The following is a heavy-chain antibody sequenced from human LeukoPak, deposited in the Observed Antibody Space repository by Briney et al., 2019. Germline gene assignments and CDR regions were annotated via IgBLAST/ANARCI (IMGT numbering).Heavy chain of an antibody. J-gene: IGHJ4*02. D-gene: IGHD3-16*01. V-gene: IGHV3-23*01. CDR1: GFTFSSYA. CDR2: VSGSGGST. Sequence: GGSLRLSCAASGFTFSSYAVSWVRQAPGKGLEWVSAVSGSGGSTYYADSVRGRFTISRDNSKNALYLQMNSLRAEDTAVYYCAKDAQGEGGVTHVDYWGQGTLVTVSS. CDR3: AKDAQGEGGVTHVDY.